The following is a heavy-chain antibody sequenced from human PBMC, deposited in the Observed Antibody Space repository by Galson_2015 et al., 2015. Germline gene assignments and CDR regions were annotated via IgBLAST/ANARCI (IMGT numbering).Heavy chain of an antibody. CDR2: IKSKTDGGTT. D-gene: IGHD5-12*01. CDR1: GFTFSNAW. V-gene: IGHV3-15*01. CDR3: AKDKGYSAYAFDY. Sequence: SLRLSCAASGFTFSNAWMSWVRQAPGKGLEWVGRIKSKTDGGTTDYAAPVKGRFTISRDDSKNTLYLQMNSLKTEDTALYYCAKDKGYSAYAFDYWGQGTLVTVSS. J-gene: IGHJ4*02.